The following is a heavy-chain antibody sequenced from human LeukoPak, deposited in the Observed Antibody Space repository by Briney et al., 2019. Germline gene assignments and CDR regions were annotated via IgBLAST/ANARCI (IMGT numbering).Heavy chain of an antibody. CDR3: ARDSPYGSGTYLAD. J-gene: IGHJ4*02. D-gene: IGHD3-10*01. Sequence: GGSLRLSCAAPGFTVSSNYMSWVRQAPGKGLEWVSVIYSGGSTYYADSVKGRFTISRDNSKNSLYLQMNSLRAEDTAVYYCARDSPYGSGTYLADWGQGTLVTVSS. V-gene: IGHV3-53*01. CDR2: IYSGGST. CDR1: GFTVSSNY.